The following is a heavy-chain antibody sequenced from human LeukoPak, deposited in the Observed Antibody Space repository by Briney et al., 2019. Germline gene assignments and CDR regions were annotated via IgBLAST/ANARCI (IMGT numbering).Heavy chain of an antibody. J-gene: IGHJ4*02. CDR2: IYYSGTT. V-gene: IGHV4-59*01. CDR1: GGSINSVY. D-gene: IGHD7-27*01. Sequence: KPSETLSLTCTVSGGSINSVYWSWLRQPPGKGLEWIAYIYYSGTTSYNPSLKSRVTISVDTSKNQFSLKLTSVTAADTAVYYCASQHWGSNYFDYWGQGALVTVSS. CDR3: ASQHWGSNYFDY.